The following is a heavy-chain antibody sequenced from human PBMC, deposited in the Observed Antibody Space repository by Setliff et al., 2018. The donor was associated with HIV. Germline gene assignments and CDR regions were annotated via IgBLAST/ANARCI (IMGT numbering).Heavy chain of an antibody. CDR2: IRSKAYGGTT. Sequence: PGGSLRLSCTASGFTFGDYDMSWVRQAPGKGLEWVGFIRSKAYGGTTEYAASVKGRFTISRDDSKSIAYLQMNSLKTEDTAVYYCTRARYPSYYDYVWGSYPFDYWGQGTLVTVSS. D-gene: IGHD3-16*01. V-gene: IGHV3-49*04. J-gene: IGHJ4*02. CDR1: GFTFGDYD. CDR3: TRARYPSYYDYVWGSYPFDY.